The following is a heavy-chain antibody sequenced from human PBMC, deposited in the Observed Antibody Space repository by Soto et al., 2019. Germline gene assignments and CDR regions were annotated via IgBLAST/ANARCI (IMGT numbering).Heavy chain of an antibody. CDR3: VRTAREGAVAPHWFDL. CDR1: VATSRCRDYH. Sequence: NPSETLSLTGTVSVATSRCRDYHWSWLLQAPGKGLEWIGYVYYTGSTCYNPSLMSRLLISIDTSKNQFSLKLSSVTAAETAVYFCVRTAREGAVAPHWFDLWGQGTQVTVSS. V-gene: IGHV4-30-4*01. J-gene: IGHJ5*02. CDR2: VYYTGST. D-gene: IGHD2-21*02.